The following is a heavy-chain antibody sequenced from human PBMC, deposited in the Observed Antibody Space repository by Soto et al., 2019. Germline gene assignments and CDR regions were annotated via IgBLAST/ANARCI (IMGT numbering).Heavy chain of an antibody. CDR1: GFTFSSYA. V-gene: IGHV3-64*01. CDR2: ISSNGGST. Sequence: GGSLRLSCAASGFTFSSYAMHWVRQAPGKGLEYVSAISSNGGSTYYANSVKGRFTISRDNSKNTLYLQMGSLRAEDMAVYYCARGFWSGHPYYFDYWGQGTLVTVSS. J-gene: IGHJ4*02. CDR3: ARGFWSGHPYYFDY. D-gene: IGHD3-3*01.